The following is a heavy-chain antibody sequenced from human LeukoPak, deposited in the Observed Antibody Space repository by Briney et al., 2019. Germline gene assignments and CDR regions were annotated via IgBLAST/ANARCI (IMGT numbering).Heavy chain of an antibody. D-gene: IGHD1-26*01. CDR3: ASTRSGSYYYSAVY. J-gene: IGHJ4*02. Sequence: ASVKVSCKASGYTFTSYGISWVRQAPGQGLEWMGWISAYNGNTNYAQKLQGRVTMTTDTSTSTAYMELRSLRSDDTAVYYCASTRSGSYYYSAVYWGQGTLVTVSS. CDR2: ISAYNGNT. V-gene: IGHV1-18*01. CDR1: GYTFTSYG.